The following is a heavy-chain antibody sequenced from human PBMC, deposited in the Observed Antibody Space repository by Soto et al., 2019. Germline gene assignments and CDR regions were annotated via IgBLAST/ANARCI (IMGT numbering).Heavy chain of an antibody. CDR3: ARGGGGSGSYFGY. Sequence: LSLTCAVYGGSFSGYYWSWIRQPPGKGLEWIGEINHSGSTNYNPSLKSRVTISVDTSKNQFSLKLSSVTAADTAVYYCARGGGGSGSYFGYWGQGTLVTVSS. CDR2: INHSGST. D-gene: IGHD3-10*01. CDR1: GGSFSGYY. J-gene: IGHJ4*02. V-gene: IGHV4-34*01.